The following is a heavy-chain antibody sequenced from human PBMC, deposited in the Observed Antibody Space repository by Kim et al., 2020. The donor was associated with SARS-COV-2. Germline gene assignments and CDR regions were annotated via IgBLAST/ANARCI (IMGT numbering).Heavy chain of an antibody. V-gene: IGHV3-7*03. D-gene: IGHD2-15*01. CDR3: ARGPGKWSKLPLPSWFDP. CDR2: IKQDGSEK. CDR1: GFAFSSYW. Sequence: GGSLRLSCAASGFAFSSYWMSWVRQAPGKGLEWVANIKQDGSEKYYVDSVKGRFTISRDNAKNSLYLQMNSLRAEDTAVYYCARGPGKWSKLPLPSWFDPWGQGTLVTVSS. J-gene: IGHJ5*02.